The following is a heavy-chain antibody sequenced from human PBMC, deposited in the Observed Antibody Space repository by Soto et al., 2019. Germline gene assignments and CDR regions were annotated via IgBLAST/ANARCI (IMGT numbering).Heavy chain of an antibody. J-gene: IGHJ3*02. V-gene: IGHV1-46*01. Sequence: QVQLVQSGAEVKKPGASVKVSCKASGYTFTSYYMHWVRQAPGQGLEWMGIINPSGGSTSYEQKFQGRVTMTRDTSTSTVYMELSSLGSEDTAVYYCARGYYYDSSGYPLNAFDIWGQGTMVTVSS. D-gene: IGHD3-22*01. CDR1: GYTFTSYY. CDR3: ARGYYYDSSGYPLNAFDI. CDR2: INPSGGST.